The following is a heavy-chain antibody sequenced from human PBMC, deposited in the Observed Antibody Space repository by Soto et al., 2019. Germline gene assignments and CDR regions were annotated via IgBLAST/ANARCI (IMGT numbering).Heavy chain of an antibody. V-gene: IGHV3-23*01. CDR2: ISGSGGST. D-gene: IGHD3-10*01. CDR1: GFTFSSYA. J-gene: IGHJ5*02. CDR3: AKDKAYYYGSGSSRQYKWFDP. Sequence: PGGSLRLSCAASGFTFSSYAMSWVRQAPGKGLEWVSAISGSGGSTYYADSVKGRFTISRDNSKNTLYLQMNSLRAEDTAVYYCAKDKAYYYGSGSSRQYKWFDPWGQGTLVTVSS.